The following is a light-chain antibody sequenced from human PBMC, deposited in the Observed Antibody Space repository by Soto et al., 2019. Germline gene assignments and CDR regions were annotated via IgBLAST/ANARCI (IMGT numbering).Light chain of an antibody. CDR2: DTA. J-gene: IGLJ1*01. Sequence: QAAVTQEPSLIVSPGGKVILTCGSTTGPVTTGHYPYGCQPKPGQAPRPLVYDTANIFSWTPVRFSASLVGGNAALTLAGAPHEDEDEYYCLPSYTGDYVFGPGTKAHVL. V-gene: IGLV7-46*01. CDR1: TGPVTTGHY. CDR3: LPSYTGDYV.